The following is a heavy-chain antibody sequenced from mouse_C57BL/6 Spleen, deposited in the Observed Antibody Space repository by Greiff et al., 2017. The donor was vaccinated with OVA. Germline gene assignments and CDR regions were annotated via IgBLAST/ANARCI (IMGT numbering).Heavy chain of an antibody. V-gene: IGHV1-63*01. D-gene: IGHD2-4*01. CDR1: GYTFTNYW. Sequence: VKLVESGAELVRPGTSVKMSCKASGYTFTNYWIGWAKQRPGHGLEWIGDIYPGGGYTNYNEKFKGKATLTADKYYSTAYMQVSRLTSEDSAIYYCEREGDDYDGFDYWGQGTTLTVSS. J-gene: IGHJ2*01. CDR2: IYPGGGYT. CDR3: EREGDDYDGFDY.